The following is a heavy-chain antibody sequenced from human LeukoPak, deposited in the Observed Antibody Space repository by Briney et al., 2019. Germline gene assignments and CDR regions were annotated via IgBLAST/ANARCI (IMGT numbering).Heavy chain of an antibody. D-gene: IGHD2-2*03. V-gene: IGHV4-31*03. CDR3: ARFNSGYCSSTSCYRYGMDV. CDR2: IYYSGST. Sequence: SETLSLTCTVSGGSISSGGYYWSWIRQHPGKGPEWIGYIYYSGSTYHNPSLKSRVTISVNTSKNQFSLKVSSVTAADTAVYYCARFNSGYCSSTSCYRYGMDVWGQGTTVTVSS. J-gene: IGHJ6*02. CDR1: GGSISSGGYY.